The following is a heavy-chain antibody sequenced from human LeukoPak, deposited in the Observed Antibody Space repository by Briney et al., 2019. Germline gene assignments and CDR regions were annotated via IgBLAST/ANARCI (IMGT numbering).Heavy chain of an antibody. CDR3: ARDSIEGSGYSFDY. J-gene: IGHJ4*02. CDR1: GFTFSSYS. V-gene: IGHV3-48*04. D-gene: IGHD3-22*01. CDR2: LSYSSSTI. Sequence: GGSLRLSCAASGFTFSSYSMNWVRQAPGKELEWVSYLSYSSSTIYYADSVKGRFTISRDNAKNALYLQMNSLRAEDTAVYYCARDSIEGSGYSFDYWGQGTLVTVSS.